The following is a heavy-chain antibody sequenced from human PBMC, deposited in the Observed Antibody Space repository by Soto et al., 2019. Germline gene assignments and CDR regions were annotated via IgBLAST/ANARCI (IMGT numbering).Heavy chain of an antibody. CDR2: IYYSGST. CDR1: GGSISSGGYY. D-gene: IGHD3-22*01. J-gene: IGHJ4*02. V-gene: IGHV4-31*03. CDR3: AIDASYYDSSGHDYFDY. Sequence: QVQLQESGPGLVKPSQTLSLTCTVSGGSISSGGYYWSWIRQHPGKGLEWIGYIYYSGSTYYNPSLKSRVTISLDSSKNQCSLKLSSVTAADTAVYYCAIDASYYDSSGHDYFDYWGQVTLVTVSS.